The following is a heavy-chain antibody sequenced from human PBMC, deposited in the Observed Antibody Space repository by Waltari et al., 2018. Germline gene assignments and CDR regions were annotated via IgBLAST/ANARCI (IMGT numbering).Heavy chain of an antibody. V-gene: IGHV3-23*01. J-gene: IGHJ4*02. Sequence: EVQVLASGGGLVQPGGSLRLSCAASGFTFRSYSIDWVRQAPGKGLEWVSTIRGNGGDIFYADSVKGRFTISRDNSKNTLYLQMNSLRAEDTAVYFCAKGDSGSYYWYFDYWGQGTLVTVSS. CDR1: GFTFRSYS. CDR3: AKGDSGSYYWYFDY. D-gene: IGHD1-26*01. CDR2: IRGNGGDI.